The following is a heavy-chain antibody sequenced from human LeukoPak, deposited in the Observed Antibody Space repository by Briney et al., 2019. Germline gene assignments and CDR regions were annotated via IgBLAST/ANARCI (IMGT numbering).Heavy chain of an antibody. CDR2: IYYSGST. Sequence: KPSQTLSLTCTVSGGSISSGGYYWSWLRQHPGKGLEWIGYIYYSGSTYYNPSLKSRVTISVDTSKNQFSLKLSSVTAADTAVYYCARYFAAAGKKFDYWGQGTLVTVSS. CDR3: ARYFAAAGKKFDY. CDR1: GGSISSGGYY. V-gene: IGHV4-31*03. J-gene: IGHJ4*02. D-gene: IGHD6-13*01.